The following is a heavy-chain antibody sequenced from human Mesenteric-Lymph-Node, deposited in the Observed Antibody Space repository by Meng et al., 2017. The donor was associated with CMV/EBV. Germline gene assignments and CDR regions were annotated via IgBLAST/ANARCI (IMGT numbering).Heavy chain of an antibody. Sequence: ASVKVSCKASGYTFTSYYMHWVRQAPGQGLEWMGIINPSGGSTSYAQKFQGRVTMTRDTSTSTVYMELSSLRSEDTAIYYCARDRASFDSNGYYYGGLDVWGQGTTVTVSS. D-gene: IGHD3-22*01. CDR1: GYTFTSYY. V-gene: IGHV1-46*01. CDR2: INPSGGST. J-gene: IGHJ6*02. CDR3: ARDRASFDSNGYYYGGLDV.